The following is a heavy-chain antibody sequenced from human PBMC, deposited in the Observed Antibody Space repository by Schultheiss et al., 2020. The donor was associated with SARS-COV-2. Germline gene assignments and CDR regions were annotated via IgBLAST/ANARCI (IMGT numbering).Heavy chain of an antibody. CDR1: GFTFSDYY. J-gene: IGHJ3*02. CDR3: AFWVAGSDAFDI. Sequence: GSLRLSCAASGFTFSDYYMSWIRQAPGKGLEWIGYIYYSGSTNYNPSLKSRVTISVDTSKNQFSLKLSSVTAADTAVYYCAFWVAGSDAFDIWGQGTMVTVSS. V-gene: IGHV4-59*01. CDR2: IYYSGST. D-gene: IGHD6-19*01.